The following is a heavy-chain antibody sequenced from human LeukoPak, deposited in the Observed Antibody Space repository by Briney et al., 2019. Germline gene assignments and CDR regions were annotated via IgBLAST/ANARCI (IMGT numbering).Heavy chain of an antibody. CDR1: GGSISGYY. J-gene: IGHJ4*02. CDR2: LYYSGST. D-gene: IGHD6-19*01. CDR3: ARETQHSSGWYDY. V-gene: IGHV4-59*01. Sequence: PSETLSLTCTVSGGSISGYYWSWIRQPPGKGLEWIGYLYYSGSTNYNPSLKSRVTISVDTSKNQFSLKLSSVTAADTAMYYCARETQHSSGWYDYWGQGTLVTVSS.